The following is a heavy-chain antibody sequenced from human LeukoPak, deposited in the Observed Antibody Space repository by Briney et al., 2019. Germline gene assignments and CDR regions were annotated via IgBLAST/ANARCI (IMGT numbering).Heavy chain of an antibody. CDR3: ASHDYYDSSGYYPFDY. CDR1: GGTFRSYA. J-gene: IGHJ4*02. D-gene: IGHD3-22*01. V-gene: IGHV1-69*04. Sequence: SVKISCKACGGTFRSYAISWVRQVPGQGLEWMGRIIPILGIANYAQKFQGRVTITADKSTSTAYMELSSLRSEDTAVYYCASHDYYDSSGYYPFDYWGQGTLVTVSS. CDR2: IIPILGIA.